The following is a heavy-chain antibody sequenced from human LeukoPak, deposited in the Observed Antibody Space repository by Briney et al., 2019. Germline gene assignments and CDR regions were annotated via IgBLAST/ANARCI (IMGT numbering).Heavy chain of an antibody. CDR2: IDPNSGDT. D-gene: IGHD3-22*01. Sequence: ASVKVSFEASGYSFTGYFIHWVRQAPGQGLEWMGCIDPNSGDTKYAQKFQGRVSMPRDTSTRTAYMELSRLRSDDTAVYFCARSGSTGYSLDYWGQGTLVTVSS. CDR1: GYSFTGYF. CDR3: ARSGSTGYSLDY. J-gene: IGHJ4*02. V-gene: IGHV1-2*02.